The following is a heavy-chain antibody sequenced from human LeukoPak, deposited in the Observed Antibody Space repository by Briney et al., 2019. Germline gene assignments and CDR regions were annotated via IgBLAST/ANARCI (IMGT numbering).Heavy chain of an antibody. V-gene: IGHV4-34*01. J-gene: IGHJ4*02. CDR3: ARVFTVTTGEDY. CDR2: INHSGST. CDR1: GGSFSGYY. D-gene: IGHD4-17*01. Sequence: SETLSLTCAVYGGSFSGYYWSWIRQPPGKGLEWIGKINHSGSTNYNPSLKSRVTISVDTSKNQFSLKLSSVTAADTAVYYCARVFTVTTGEDYWGQGTLVTVSS.